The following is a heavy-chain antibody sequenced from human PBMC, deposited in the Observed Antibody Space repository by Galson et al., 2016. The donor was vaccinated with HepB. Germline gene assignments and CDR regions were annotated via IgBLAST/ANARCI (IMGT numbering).Heavy chain of an antibody. J-gene: IGHJ6*02. D-gene: IGHD3-16*02. CDR1: GFTFRSYI. CDR3: ARDLHDYVRGTSRLIFYGVDV. Sequence: SLRLSCAASGFTFRSYIFHWVRQSPGKGLEWVAAISYDGSNTFYADSVKARFTIYRDNSQNTLSLQMNSLRGEDTAVYYCARDLHDYVRGTSRLIFYGVDVWGQGTTVIVSS. V-gene: IGHV3-30-3*01. CDR2: ISYDGSNT.